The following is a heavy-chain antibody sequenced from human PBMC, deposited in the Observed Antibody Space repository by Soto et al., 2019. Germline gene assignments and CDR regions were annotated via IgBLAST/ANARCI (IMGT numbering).Heavy chain of an antibody. Sequence: ASVTVSCKASGYTFTSYAMNWVRQAPGQGLEWMGWINTNTGNPTYAQGFTGRFVFSLDTSVSTAYLQICSLKAEDTAVYYCARSRSSGPYYDFWSGYYQNYYYDGMDGWG. CDR1: GYTFTSYA. J-gene: IGHJ6*02. CDR3: ARSRSSGPYYDFWSGYYQNYYYDGMDG. V-gene: IGHV7-4-1*01. CDR2: INTNTGNP. D-gene: IGHD3-3*01.